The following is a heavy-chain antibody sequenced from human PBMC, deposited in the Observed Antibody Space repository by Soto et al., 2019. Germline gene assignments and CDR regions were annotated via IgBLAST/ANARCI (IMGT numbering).Heavy chain of an antibody. J-gene: IGHJ4*02. Sequence: GSLRLSCAASGFTFSSYEMNWVRQAPGKGLEWVSYISSSGSTIYYADSVKGRFTISRDNAKNSLYLQMNSLRAEDTAVYYCARVGLNDPFDYWGQGTLVTVSS. CDR3: ARVGLNDPFDY. CDR1: GFTFSSYE. CDR2: ISSSGSTI. V-gene: IGHV3-48*03.